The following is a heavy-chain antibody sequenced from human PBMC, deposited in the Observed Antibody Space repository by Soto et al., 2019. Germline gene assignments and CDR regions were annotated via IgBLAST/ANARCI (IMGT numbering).Heavy chain of an antibody. CDR1: GDSINSGDYY. CDR3: ARYRDYGDYYFDY. D-gene: IGHD4-17*01. J-gene: IGHJ4*02. Sequence: SETLSLTCSVSGDSINSGDYYWSWIRQPPGKGLEWIGYSYYSGSTYYNSSLKSRVTISVDTSKNQFSLKVSSVSAADTAVYYCARYRDYGDYYFDYWGQGTLVTVS. V-gene: IGHV4-30-4*01. CDR2: SYYSGST.